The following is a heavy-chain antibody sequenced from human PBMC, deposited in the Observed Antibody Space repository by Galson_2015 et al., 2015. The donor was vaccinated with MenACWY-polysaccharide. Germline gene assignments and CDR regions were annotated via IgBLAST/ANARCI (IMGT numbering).Heavy chain of an antibody. Sequence: SGGSISSGDSYWSWIRQSPGKGLEWIGYIYYTGRTNNSPSLKSRVTISVDTSKNQFSLKLSSVTAADTAVYYCARVEKYGGSYYILHWGQETLVTVSS. CDR2: IYYTGRT. CDR1: GGSISSGDSY. V-gene: IGHV4-30-4*01. CDR3: ARVEKYGGSYYILH. D-gene: IGHD1-26*01. J-gene: IGHJ4*02.